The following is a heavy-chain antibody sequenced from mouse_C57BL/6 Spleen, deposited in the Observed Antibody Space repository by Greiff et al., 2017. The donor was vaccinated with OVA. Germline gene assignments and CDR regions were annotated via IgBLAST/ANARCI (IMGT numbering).Heavy chain of an antibody. D-gene: IGHD1-1*01. CDR3: ARLCYLFHYAMDY. Sequence: VQLQQPGAELVRPGSSVKLSCKASGYTFTSYCMGWVKQRPGQGLEWIGNIYPTDSETHYNEKFKDKATLTVDKSSSTAYMQLSSQTAEDSAVYYCARLCYLFHYAMDYWGQGTSVTVSS. V-gene: IGHV1-61*01. CDR2: IYPTDSET. J-gene: IGHJ4*01. CDR1: GYTFTSYC.